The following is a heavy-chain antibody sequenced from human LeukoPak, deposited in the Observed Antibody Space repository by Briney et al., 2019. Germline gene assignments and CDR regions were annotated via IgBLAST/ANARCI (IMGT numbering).Heavy chain of an antibody. Sequence: PSETLSLTCAVSGGSISSRGYSWSWIRQPPGKGLEWIGYIYHSGSTYYNPSLKSRVTISVDRSKNQFSLKLSSVTAADTAVYYCARDPNDAFDIWGQGTMVTVSS. J-gene: IGHJ3*02. CDR3: ARDPNDAFDI. CDR1: GGSISSRGYS. CDR2: IYHSGST. V-gene: IGHV4-30-2*01.